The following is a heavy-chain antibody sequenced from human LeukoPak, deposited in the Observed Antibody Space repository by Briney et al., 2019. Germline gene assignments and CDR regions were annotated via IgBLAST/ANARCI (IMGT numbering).Heavy chain of an antibody. V-gene: IGHV3-21*01. J-gene: IGHJ4*02. CDR3: ARNYDLGTYPIDY. CDR2: INRTGSYI. CDR1: GFTFSSYS. D-gene: IGHD3-10*01. Sequence: KTGGSLRLSCAASGFTFSSYSMNWVRQAPGKGLEWVSSINRTGSYIYYADSLKGRFTISRDNAKNSLYLQMNSLRAEDTAVYYCARNYDLGTYPIDYWGQGTLVTVSS.